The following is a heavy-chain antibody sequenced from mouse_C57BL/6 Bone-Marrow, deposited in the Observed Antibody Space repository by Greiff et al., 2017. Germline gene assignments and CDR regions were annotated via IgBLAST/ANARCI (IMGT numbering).Heavy chain of an antibody. Sequence: VQLQESGAELVKPGASVKISCKASGYAFSSYWMNWVKQRPGKGLEWIGQIYPGDGDTNYNGKFKGKATLTADKSSSTAYRQLSSLTSEDSAVYFCARGNYGNDFDDWGQGTTLTVSS. CDR3: ARGNYGNDFDD. CDR1: GYAFSSYW. V-gene: IGHV1-80*01. D-gene: IGHD2-1*01. J-gene: IGHJ2*01. CDR2: IYPGDGDT.